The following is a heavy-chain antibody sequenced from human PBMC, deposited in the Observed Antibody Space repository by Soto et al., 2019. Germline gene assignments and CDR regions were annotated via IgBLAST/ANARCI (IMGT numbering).Heavy chain of an antibody. J-gene: IGHJ4*02. CDR3: ATVKEGSSGLMLPPNDY. CDR2: IIPIFGTA. D-gene: IGHD6-19*01. V-gene: IGHV1-69*01. CDR1: GGTFSSYA. Sequence: QVQLVQSGAEVKKPGSSVKVSCKASGGTFSSYAISWVRQAPGQGLEWMGGIIPIFGTANYAQKFQGRVTITADESTSTAYMELSSLRSEDTAVYYCATVKEGSSGLMLPPNDYWGQGTLVTVSS.